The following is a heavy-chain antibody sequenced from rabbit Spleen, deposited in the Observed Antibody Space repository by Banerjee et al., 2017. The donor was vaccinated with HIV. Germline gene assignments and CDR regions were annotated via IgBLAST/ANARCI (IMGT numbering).Heavy chain of an antibody. CDR1: GFSFSTYYY. D-gene: IGHD1-1*01. CDR2: INIVTGKS. J-gene: IGHJ4*01. Sequence: QEQLEESGGDLVKPEGSLTLTCTASGFSFSTYYYMCWVRQAPGKGLEWIACINIVTGKSVYASWAKGRFTMSRTSSTTVTLQMTSLTAADTATYFCARDLVAVIGWNFNLWGQGTLVTVS. V-gene: IGHV1S45*01. CDR3: ARDLVAVIGWNFNL.